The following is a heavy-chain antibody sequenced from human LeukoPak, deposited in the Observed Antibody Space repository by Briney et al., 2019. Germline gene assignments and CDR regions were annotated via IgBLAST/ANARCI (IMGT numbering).Heavy chain of an antibody. Sequence: GGSLRLSCAASGFTFSSYGMSWVRQDPGKGLEWVAIISGSGLSIYHADSVKGRFTISRDNSKNILYLQMNSLRAEDTAVYYCAKDPGFGELSYFDNWGQGTLVTVSS. D-gene: IGHD3-10*01. J-gene: IGHJ4*02. CDR2: ISGSGLSI. CDR1: GFTFSSYG. CDR3: AKDPGFGELSYFDN. V-gene: IGHV3-23*01.